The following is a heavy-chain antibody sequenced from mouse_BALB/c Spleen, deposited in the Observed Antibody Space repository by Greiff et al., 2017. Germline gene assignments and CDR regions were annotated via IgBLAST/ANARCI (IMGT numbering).Heavy chain of an antibody. V-gene: IGHV1-14*01. D-gene: IGHD1-1*01. CDR2: INPYNDGT. CDR1: GYTFTSYV. Sequence: VQLQQPGSELVRPGASVKMSCKASGYTFTSYVMHWVKQKPGQGLEWIGYINPYNDGTKYNEKFKGKATLTSDKSSSTAYMELSSLTSEDSAVYYCARRRGDYGSSLAYWGQGTLVTVSA. J-gene: IGHJ3*01. CDR3: ARRRGDYGSSLAY.